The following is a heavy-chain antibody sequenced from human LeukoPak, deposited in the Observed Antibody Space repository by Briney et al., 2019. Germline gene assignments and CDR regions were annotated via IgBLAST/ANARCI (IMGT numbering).Heavy chain of an antibody. CDR2: ISAYNGNT. CDR3: AREGGNTGGVDY. V-gene: IGHV1-18*01. Sequence: ASVKVSCKASGYTFTSYGISWVRQAPGQGLEWMGWISAYNGNTNYAQKFQGRVTMTRDMSTSTVYMELSSLRSEDTAVYYCAREGGNTGGVDYWGQGTLVTVSS. CDR1: GYTFTSYG. D-gene: IGHD4-23*01. J-gene: IGHJ4*02.